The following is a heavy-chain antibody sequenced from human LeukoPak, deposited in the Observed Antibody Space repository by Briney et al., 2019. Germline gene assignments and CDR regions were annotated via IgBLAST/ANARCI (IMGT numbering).Heavy chain of an antibody. CDR2: INHSGST. Sequence: SETLSLTCAVYGGSFSGYYWSWIRQPPGKGLEWIGEINHSGSTNYNPSLKSRVTISVDTSKNQFSLKLSSVTAADTAVYYCAREFGGVVVTATPRAFDIWGQGTMVTVSS. V-gene: IGHV4-34*01. J-gene: IGHJ3*02. CDR3: AREFGGVVVTATPRAFDI. D-gene: IGHD2-21*02. CDR1: GGSFSGYY.